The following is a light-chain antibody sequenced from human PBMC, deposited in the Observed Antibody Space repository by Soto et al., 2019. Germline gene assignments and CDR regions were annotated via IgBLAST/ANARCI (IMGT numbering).Light chain of an antibody. V-gene: IGKV3-11*01. CDR2: DAS. CDR3: QQGGNWPLT. CDR1: QSVSSH. Sequence: EIVLKQSPSNLSLSTGERANVSRRASQSVSSHLAWYQQKRGQAPRLLIYDASSRATGIPARFSGSGSGTDFTLTISSLEPEDFAVYYCQQGGNWPLTFGQGTRLETK. J-gene: IGKJ5*01.